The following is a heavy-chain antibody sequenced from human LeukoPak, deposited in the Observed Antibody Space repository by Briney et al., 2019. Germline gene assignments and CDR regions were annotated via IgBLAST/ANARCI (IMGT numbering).Heavy chain of an antibody. D-gene: IGHD1-26*01. CDR3: ARGGELLPDAFDI. V-gene: IGHV4-39*07. CDR1: GGSISSSSYY. J-gene: IGHJ3*02. Sequence: SETLSLTCTVSGGSISSSSYYWGWIRQPPGKGLEWIGSIYYSGSTYYNPPLKSRVTISVDTSKNQFSLKLSSVTAADTAVYYCARGGELLPDAFDIWGQGTMVTVSS. CDR2: IYYSGST.